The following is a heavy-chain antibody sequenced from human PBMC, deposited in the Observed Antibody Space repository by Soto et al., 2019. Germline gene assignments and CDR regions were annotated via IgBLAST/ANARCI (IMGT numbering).Heavy chain of an antibody. Sequence: SETLSLTCTVSGGSISSSSYYWGWIRQPPGKGLEWIGSIYYSGSTYYNPSLKSRVTISVDTSKNQFSLKLSSVTAADTAVYYCARQQDGVPRIAVAGPTNVDYWGQGTLVTVSS. V-gene: IGHV4-39*01. CDR1: GGSISSSSYY. D-gene: IGHD6-19*01. CDR2: IYYSGST. J-gene: IGHJ4*02. CDR3: ARQQDGVPRIAVAGPTNVDY.